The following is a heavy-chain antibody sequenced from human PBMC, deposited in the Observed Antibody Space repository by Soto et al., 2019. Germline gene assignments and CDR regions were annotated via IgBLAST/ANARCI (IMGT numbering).Heavy chain of an antibody. D-gene: IGHD2-2*01. CDR3: AGYQLPRNYYGMDV. J-gene: IGHJ6*02. CDR1: GGTFSSYA. CDR2: IIPIFGTA. V-gene: IGHV1-69*13. Sequence: GASVKVSCKASGGTFSSYAISWVRQAPGQGLEWMGGIIPIFGTANYAQKFQGRVTITADESTSTAYMELSSLRSEDTAVYYCAGYQLPRNYYGMDVWGQGTTVTVS.